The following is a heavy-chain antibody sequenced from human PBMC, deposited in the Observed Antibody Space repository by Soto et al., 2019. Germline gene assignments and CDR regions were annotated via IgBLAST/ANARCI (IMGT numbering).Heavy chain of an antibody. CDR2: IYYNSNRI. CDR1: GSSLQDYA. CDR3: GKDISPGGMDV. Sequence: EVQLVESGGGLVQPGGSLRLSCVGSGSSLQDYAMHWVRQAPGKGLEWVSGIYYNSNRIDYADSMKGRFTISRDNARNSLYLQMNSLRTEDTAFYYCGKDISPGGMDVWGRGIMVTVSS. V-gene: IGHV3-9*01. J-gene: IGHJ6*04.